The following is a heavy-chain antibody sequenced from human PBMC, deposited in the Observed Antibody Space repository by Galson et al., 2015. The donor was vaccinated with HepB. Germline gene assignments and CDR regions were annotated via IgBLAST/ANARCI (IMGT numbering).Heavy chain of an antibody. CDR2: IIPILGIA. CDR1: GGTFSSYA. Sequence: SVKVSCKASGGTFSSYAISWVRQAPGQGLEWMGGIIPILGIANYAQKFQGRDTITADKSTSTAYMELSSLRSEDTAVYYCATAEGPLYYYYYMDVWGKGTTVTVSS. CDR3: ATAEGPLYYYYYMDV. J-gene: IGHJ6*03. V-gene: IGHV1-69*10.